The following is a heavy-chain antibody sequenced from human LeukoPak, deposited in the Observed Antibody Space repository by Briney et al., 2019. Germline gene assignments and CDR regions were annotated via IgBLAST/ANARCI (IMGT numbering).Heavy chain of an antibody. CDR1: GFTFSSYW. J-gene: IGHJ6*03. V-gene: IGHV3-7*01. Sequence: PGGSLRLSCAASGFTFSSYWMSWVRQAPGKGLEWVANIKQDGSEKYYVDSVKGRFTISRDNAKNSLYLQMSSLRAEDTAVYYCARARPEDYYDFWKLYYYYYMDAWGKGTTVTVSS. D-gene: IGHD3-3*01. CDR3: ARARPEDYYDFWKLYYYYYMDA. CDR2: IKQDGSEK.